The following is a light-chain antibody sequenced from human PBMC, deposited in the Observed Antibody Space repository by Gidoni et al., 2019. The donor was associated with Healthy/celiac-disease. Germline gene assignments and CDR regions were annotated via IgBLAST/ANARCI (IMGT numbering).Light chain of an antibody. J-gene: IGLJ3*02. CDR2: LNSDGSH. CDR1: SGHSSYA. CDR3: QTWGTGIGV. Sequence: QLVLTHSPSASASLGAAVKLTCTLSSGHSSYAIAWHQQQPDKGPRYLMKLNSDGSHSKGDGIPDRFSGSSSGAERYLTISSLQSEDEADYYCQTWGTGIGVFGGGTKLTVL. V-gene: IGLV4-69*01.